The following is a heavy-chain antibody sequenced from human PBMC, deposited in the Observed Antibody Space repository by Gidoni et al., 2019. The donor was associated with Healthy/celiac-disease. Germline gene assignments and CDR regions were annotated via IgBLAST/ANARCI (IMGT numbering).Heavy chain of an antibody. CDR2: IYYSGST. D-gene: IGHD4-17*01. Sequence: QLQLQESGPGLVKPSETLSLTCTVSCGSLRSSTYYWGWIRQPPGKGLEWIGSIYYSGSTYYNQSLKSRVTISVDTSKNQFSLKLSSVTAADTAVYYCARLYGDYEAWYFDLWGRGTLVTVSS. V-gene: IGHV4-39*01. J-gene: IGHJ2*01. CDR3: ARLYGDYEAWYFDL. CDR1: CGSLRSSTYY.